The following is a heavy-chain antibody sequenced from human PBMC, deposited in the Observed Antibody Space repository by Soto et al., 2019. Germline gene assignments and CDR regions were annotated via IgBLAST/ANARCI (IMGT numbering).Heavy chain of an antibody. V-gene: IGHV1-69*02. D-gene: IGHD2-15*01. Sequence: GASVKVSCKASGGTFSSYTISWVRQAPGQGLEWMGRIIPILGMANYAQKFQGRVTITADKSTSTAYMELSSLRSEDTAVYYCARSVAASVYWFDPWGQGTLVTVSS. CDR2: IIPILGMA. J-gene: IGHJ5*02. CDR3: ARSVAASVYWFDP. CDR1: GGTFSSYT.